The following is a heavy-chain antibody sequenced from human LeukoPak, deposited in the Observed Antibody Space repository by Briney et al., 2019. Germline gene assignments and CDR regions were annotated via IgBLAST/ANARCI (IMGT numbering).Heavy chain of an antibody. J-gene: IGHJ4*02. CDR1: GYSISSGYY. V-gene: IGHV4-38-2*02. CDR2: IYHSGST. CDR3: ARAPYYYDSSGYSDY. Sequence: SETLSLTCTVSGYSISSGYYWGWIRQPPGKGLEGIGSIYHSGSTYYNPSLKSRVTISVDTSKNQFSLKLSSVTAADTAVYYCARAPYYYDSSGYSDYWGQGTLVTVSS. D-gene: IGHD3-22*01.